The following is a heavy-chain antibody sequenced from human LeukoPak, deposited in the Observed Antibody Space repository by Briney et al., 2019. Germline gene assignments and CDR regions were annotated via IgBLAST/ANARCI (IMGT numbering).Heavy chain of an antibody. CDR3: ARVPETGKAAAGRLNWFDP. D-gene: IGHD6-13*01. Sequence: PSETLSLTCAVYGGPFSGYYWMCIRQPPGKGLEWIGEKNHSGSHHHTPPLKSRVTISVDTSKTQFSLKLSSVTAADTAVYYCARVPETGKAAAGRLNWFDPWGKEPLVTVSS. J-gene: IGHJ5*02. CDR1: GGPFSGYY. V-gene: IGHV4-34*01. CDR2: KNHSGSH.